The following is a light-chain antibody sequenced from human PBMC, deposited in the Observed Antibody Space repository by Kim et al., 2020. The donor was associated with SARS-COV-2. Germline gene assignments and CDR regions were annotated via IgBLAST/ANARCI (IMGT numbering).Light chain of an antibody. CDR2: GKN. J-gene: IGLJ3*02. CDR1: SLRRYY. CDR3: NSRDSSGNRV. V-gene: IGLV3-19*01. Sequence: ALGQTVRITCQGDSLRRYYASWYQQKPGQAPVLVIYGKNNRPSGIPDRFSGSSSGNTASLTITGAQAEDEADYYCNSRDSSGNRVFGGGTQLTVL.